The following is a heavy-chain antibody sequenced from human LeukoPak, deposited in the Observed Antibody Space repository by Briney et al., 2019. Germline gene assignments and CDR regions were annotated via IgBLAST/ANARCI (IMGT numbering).Heavy chain of an antibody. CDR1: GGSISSHY. Sequence: PSETLSLTCTVSGGSISSHYRSWIRQPPGKGLEWIGYIYYSGSTNYNPSLKSRVTISVDTSKNQFSLKLSSVTAADTAVYYCARASDFWSGYSFDYWGQGTLVTVSS. CDR2: IYYSGST. J-gene: IGHJ4*02. CDR3: ARASDFWSGYSFDY. V-gene: IGHV4-59*11. D-gene: IGHD3-3*01.